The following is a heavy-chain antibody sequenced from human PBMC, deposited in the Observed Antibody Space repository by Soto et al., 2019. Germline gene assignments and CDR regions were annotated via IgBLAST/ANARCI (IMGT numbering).Heavy chain of an antibody. J-gene: IGHJ3*02. CDR1: GFTFTDFG. CDR3: AKEVLKYGDYGGACDI. CDR2: ISYDGSNQ. Sequence: QVQLVESGGGVVQPGRSLRLSCAASGFTFTDFGMHRVRQAPGKGLEWVAVISYDGSNQYYTDTMKGRFTIARDNSKNALYLQMISLRAEDAAIFYCAKEVLKYGDYGGACDIWGQGTMVSLSS. D-gene: IGHD4-17*01. V-gene: IGHV3-30*18.